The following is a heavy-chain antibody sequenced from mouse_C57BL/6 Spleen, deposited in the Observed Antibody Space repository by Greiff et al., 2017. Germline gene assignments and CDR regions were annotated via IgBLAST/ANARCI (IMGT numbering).Heavy chain of an antibody. CDR3: ARNPFCSNDVGFAY. D-gene: IGHD2-5*01. Sequence: QVQLQQPGAELVRPGSSVKLSCKASGYTFTSYWMDWVKQRPGQGLEWIGNIYPSDSETHYNQKFKDKATLTVDKSSSTAYMQLSSLTSEDSAVYYCARNPFCSNDVGFAYWGQGTLVTVSA. V-gene: IGHV1-61*01. CDR2: IYPSDSET. J-gene: IGHJ3*01. CDR1: GYTFTSYW.